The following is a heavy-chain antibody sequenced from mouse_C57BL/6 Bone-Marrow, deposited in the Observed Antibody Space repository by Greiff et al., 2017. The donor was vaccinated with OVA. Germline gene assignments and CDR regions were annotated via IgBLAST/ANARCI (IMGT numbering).Heavy chain of an antibody. CDR3: TITTVVATRDMDY. CDR1: GYTFTDYE. CDR2: IDPETGGT. J-gene: IGHJ4*01. D-gene: IGHD1-1*01. Sequence: VQLQQSGAELVRPGASVTLSCKASGYTFTDYEMHWVKQTPVHGLEWIGAIDPETGGTAYNQKFKGKAILTADKSSSTAYMELRSLTSEDSAVYYCTITTVVATRDMDYWGQGTSVTVSS. V-gene: IGHV1-15*01.